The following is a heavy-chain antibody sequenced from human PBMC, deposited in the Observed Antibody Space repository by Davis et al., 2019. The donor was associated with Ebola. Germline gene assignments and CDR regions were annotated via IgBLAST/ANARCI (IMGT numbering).Heavy chain of an antibody. V-gene: IGHV1-24*01. CDR3: ARGEAVISARGTHRQNWFDP. D-gene: IGHD3-16*01. CDR1: GYTLAELS. Sequence: AASVKVSCKVSGYTLAELSMHWVRQAPGKGLEWMGGFDPVDGETLYAQKFQGRVTMTEDTSTDTAYMELSSLKSEDTAVYYCARGEAVISARGTHRQNWFDPWGQGTLVTVSS. CDR2: FDPVDGET. J-gene: IGHJ5*02.